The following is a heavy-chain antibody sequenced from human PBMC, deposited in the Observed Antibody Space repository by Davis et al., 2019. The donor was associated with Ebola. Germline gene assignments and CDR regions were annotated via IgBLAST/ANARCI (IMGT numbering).Heavy chain of an antibody. V-gene: IGHV3-73*01. CDR2: IRSKANSYAT. CDR3: ARDPVDSSGLLYYYYGMDV. Sequence: GESLKISCAASGFTFSGSAMHWVRQASGKGLEWVGRIRSKANSYATAYAASVKGRFTISRDDSKNTAYLQMNSLKTEDTAVYYCARDPVDSSGLLYYYYGMDVWGQGTTVTVSS. CDR1: GFTFSGSA. J-gene: IGHJ6*02. D-gene: IGHD6-19*01.